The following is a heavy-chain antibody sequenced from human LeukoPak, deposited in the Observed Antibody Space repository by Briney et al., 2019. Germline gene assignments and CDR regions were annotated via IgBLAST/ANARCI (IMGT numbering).Heavy chain of an antibody. J-gene: IGHJ4*02. CDR1: GFTFSSYA. CDR2: ISSDESNK. D-gene: IGHD3-10*01. V-gene: IGHV3-30*04. CDR3: ARDLFYYGSGAWY. Sequence: GGSLRLSCAASGFTFSSYAMHWVRQAPGKGLEWVAVISSDESNKYYADSVKGRFTISRDNSKNTLYLQMNSLRAEDTAVYYCARDLFYYGSGAWYWGQGTLVTVSS.